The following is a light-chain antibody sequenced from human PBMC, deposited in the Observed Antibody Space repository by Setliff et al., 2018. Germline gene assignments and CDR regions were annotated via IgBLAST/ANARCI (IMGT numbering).Light chain of an antibody. J-gene: IGLJ1*01. CDR1: SSNIGAGYD. CDR3: QSYDSSLGGSGV. CDR2: GNS. Sequence: QSALAQPPSVSGAPGQRVTISCTGSSSNIGAGYDVHWYQQLPGTAPKLLIYGNSNRPSGVPDRFSGSKSGISASLAITGLQAEDEADYYCQSYDSSLGGSGVFGTGTKVTVL. V-gene: IGLV1-40*01.